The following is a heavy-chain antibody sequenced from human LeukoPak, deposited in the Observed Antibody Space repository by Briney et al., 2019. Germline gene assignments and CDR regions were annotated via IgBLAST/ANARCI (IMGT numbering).Heavy chain of an antibody. CDR1: GYTFTVYY. J-gene: IGHJ4*02. CDR3: AREDIVSEGVFDY. V-gene: IGHV1-2*02. D-gene: IGHD5/OR15-5a*01. CDR2: INPNSGGT. Sequence: ASVKLSCKASGYTFTVYYIRWVRDAPGQGLGWMGWINPNSGGTNYAQKFQGRVPMTRDTSISTAYMELSRLRSDDTAVYYCAREDIVSEGVFDYWGQGTLVTVSS.